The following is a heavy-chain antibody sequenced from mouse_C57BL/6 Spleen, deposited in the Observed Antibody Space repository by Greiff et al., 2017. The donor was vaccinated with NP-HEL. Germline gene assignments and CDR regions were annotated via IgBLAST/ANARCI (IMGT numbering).Heavy chain of an antibody. CDR2: INPSSGYT. V-gene: IGHV1-4*01. CDR1: GYTFTSYT. Sequence: VKLQESGAELARPGASVKMSCKASGYTFTSYTMHWVKQRPGQGLEWIGYINPSSGYTKYNQKFKDKATLTADKSSSTAYMQLSSLTSEDSAVYYCASHSSGYVGFAYWGQGTLVTVSA. CDR3: ASHSSGYVGFAY. J-gene: IGHJ3*01. D-gene: IGHD3-2*02.